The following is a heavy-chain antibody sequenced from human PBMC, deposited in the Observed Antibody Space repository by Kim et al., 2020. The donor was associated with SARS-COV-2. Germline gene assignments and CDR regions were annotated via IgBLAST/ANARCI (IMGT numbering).Heavy chain of an antibody. CDR2: INPNSGGT. D-gene: IGHD6-19*01. V-gene: IGHV1-2*06. CDR3: ARDGVEFLAVAGTSVFTEDSGMDV. Sequence: ASVKVSCKASGYTFTGYYMHWVRQAPGQGLEWMGRINPNSGGTNYAQKFQGRVTMTRDTSISTAYMELSRLRSDDTAVYYCARDGVEFLAVAGTSVFTEDSGMDVWGQGTTVTVSS. J-gene: IGHJ6*02. CDR1: GYTFTGYY.